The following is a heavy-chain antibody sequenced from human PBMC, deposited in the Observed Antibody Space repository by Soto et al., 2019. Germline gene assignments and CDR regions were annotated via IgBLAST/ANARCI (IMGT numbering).Heavy chain of an antibody. D-gene: IGHD4-17*01. CDR1: GDSISTYY. V-gene: IGHV4-59*08. CDR3: ARRTRGDTAGFDY. CDR2: VYYSRSG. Sequence: SETLSLTCTVSGDSISTYYWAWIRQPPGEGLEWIGYVYYSRSGNYNPSLKSRVTISVDTSQNQFSLKLTSVTAADTAVYYCARRTRGDTAGFDYWGRGILVTVSS. J-gene: IGHJ4*02.